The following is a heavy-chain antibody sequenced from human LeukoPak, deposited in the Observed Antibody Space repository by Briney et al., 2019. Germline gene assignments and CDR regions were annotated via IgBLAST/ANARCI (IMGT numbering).Heavy chain of an antibody. CDR3: ARVRATFSPHFDN. Sequence: GGSLRLSCAASGFTFSSYWMHWVRQAPGKGLMWVSRINSDGSITSYAASVKGRFTISRDNAKNTLYVQMNSLRAEDTAVYYCARVRATFSPHFDNWGQGTLVTVSS. CDR1: GFTFSSYW. J-gene: IGHJ4*02. D-gene: IGHD5-12*01. CDR2: INSDGSIT. V-gene: IGHV3-74*01.